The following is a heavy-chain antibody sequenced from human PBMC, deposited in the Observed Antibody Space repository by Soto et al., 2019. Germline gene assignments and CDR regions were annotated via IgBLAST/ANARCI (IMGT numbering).Heavy chain of an antibody. CDR1: GFTFNNYG. D-gene: IGHD6-13*01. J-gene: IGHJ6*02. CDR3: ARRQISPPTRGAASARGGMDV. Sequence: QVQLVESGGGVVQPGRSLRLSCAASGFTFNNYGMHWVRQAPGKGLEWVAVIWNDGNGYYYANSVKGRFSISRDNSKNTLYLQMSSLRVEDTAVYYSARRQISPPTRGAASARGGMDVWGQGTTVTVSS. V-gene: IGHV3-33*01. CDR2: IWNDGNGY.